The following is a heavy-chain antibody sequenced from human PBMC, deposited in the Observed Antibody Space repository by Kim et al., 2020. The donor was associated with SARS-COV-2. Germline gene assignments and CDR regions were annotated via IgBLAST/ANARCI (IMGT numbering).Heavy chain of an antibody. J-gene: IGHJ4*02. V-gene: IGHV3-30*07. D-gene: IGHD1-1*01. Sequence: ADSVKGRSTISSDNSKRTVYLQIDSRRVEDTAVYYCARRGGTTYFVFDYWGQGTLVTVSS. CDR3: ARRGGTTYFVFDY.